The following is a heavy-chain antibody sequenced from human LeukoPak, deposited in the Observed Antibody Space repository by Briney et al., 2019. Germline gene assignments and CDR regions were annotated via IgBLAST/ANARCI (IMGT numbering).Heavy chain of an antibody. D-gene: IGHD1-1*01. CDR2: ISGDGGTT. CDR3: ARTVTTGSYYFDY. J-gene: IGHJ4*02. V-gene: IGHV3-23*01. CDR1: AFXFNNYA. Sequence: TGGSLRLSCAASAFXFNNYAMTWVRQAPGKGLEWVSGISGDGGTTSYADSVKGRFTISRDISKDKLYLQMSSLRAEDTAVYYCARTVTTGSYYFDYWGQGTLVTVSS.